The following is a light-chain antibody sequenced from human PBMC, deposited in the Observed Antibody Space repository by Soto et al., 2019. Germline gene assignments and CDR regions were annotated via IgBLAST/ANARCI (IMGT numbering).Light chain of an antibody. J-gene: IGLJ1*01. CDR1: SSDVGGYNY. V-gene: IGLV2-14*01. Sequence: QSVLTQAASVSGSPVQSITISCTGTSSDVGGYNYVSWYQQHPGKAPKLMIYAVTDRPSGVSSRFSGSKSGNTASLTISGLQAEDEADYYCSSYTSSSTLFGTGTKVTVL. CDR3: SSYTSSSTL. CDR2: AVT.